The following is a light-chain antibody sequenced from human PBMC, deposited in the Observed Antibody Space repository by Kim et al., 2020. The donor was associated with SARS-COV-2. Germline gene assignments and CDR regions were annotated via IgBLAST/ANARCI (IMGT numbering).Light chain of an antibody. CDR3: QKCDSAPWT. CDR1: QDISNY. J-gene: IGKJ1*01. V-gene: IGKV1-27*01. Sequence: ASVGDRVSIACRASQDISNYLAWFQLKPGKAPKLLIYAASALQPGVPSRFSGSGSGTDFTLTVTSLQPEDVATYYCQKCDSAPWTFGQGTKVDIK. CDR2: AAS.